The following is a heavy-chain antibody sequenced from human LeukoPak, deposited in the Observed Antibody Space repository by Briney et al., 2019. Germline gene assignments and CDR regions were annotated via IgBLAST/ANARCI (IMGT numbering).Heavy chain of an antibody. V-gene: IGHV1-46*01. J-gene: IGHJ4*02. Sequence: ASVKVSCKASGYTLTSYYMHWVRQAPGQGLEWMGIINPSGGSTRYAQKFQGRVTMTRDTSTSTVYMELSSLRSEDTAVYYCARPSFLYYFDYWGQGTLVTVSS. CDR1: GYTLTSYY. CDR3: ARPSFLYYFDY. CDR2: INPSGGST.